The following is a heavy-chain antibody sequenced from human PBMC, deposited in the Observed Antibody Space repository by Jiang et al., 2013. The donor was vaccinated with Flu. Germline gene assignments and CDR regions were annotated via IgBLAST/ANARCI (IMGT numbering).Heavy chain of an antibody. V-gene: IGHV3-30*18. CDR3: TKDSRVYSSGYGDSGRPYGMDV. CDR2: ISYDGSKK. D-gene: IGHD6-25*01. J-gene: IGHJ6*02. CDR1: GFTFSDYG. Sequence: QLVESGGGVVQPGRSLRLSCAASGFTFSDYGMHWVRQAPGKGLEWLAVISYDGSKKYHADSLKGRFTVSRDSSNNTLYLQMNSLSAEDTAVYYCTKDSRVYSSGYGDSGRPYGMDVWGQGTTVTVSS.